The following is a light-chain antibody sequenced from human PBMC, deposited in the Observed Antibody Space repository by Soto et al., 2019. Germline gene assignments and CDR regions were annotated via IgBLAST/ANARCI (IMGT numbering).Light chain of an antibody. J-gene: IGKJ3*01. CDR3: QQRGNWPPGFT. V-gene: IGKV3-11*01. CDR2: DTS. Sequence: EIVLTQSPAPLSLSPGERATLSCRASQSVSIHLAWYQQKGGQATRLLIYDTSNRATGIPARFSGSGSGTDFTLTISSLETEDSAVYYCQQRGNWPPGFTFGPGTKVDIK. CDR1: QSVSIH.